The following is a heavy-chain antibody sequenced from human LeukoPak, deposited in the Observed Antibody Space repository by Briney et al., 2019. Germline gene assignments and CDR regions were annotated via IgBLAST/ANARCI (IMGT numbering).Heavy chain of an antibody. CDR3: ARGWTAPYYYYGMDV. Sequence: SGTLSLTCAVSGGSISSNNWWSWVRQPPGKGLEWIGETYHSGRTNYNPSLKSRVTISVDKSKNQLSLELSFVTAADTAVYYCARGWTAPYYYYGMDVWGQGTTVTVSS. CDR2: TYHSGRT. D-gene: IGHD3/OR15-3a*01. CDR1: GGSISSNNW. V-gene: IGHV4-4*02. J-gene: IGHJ6*02.